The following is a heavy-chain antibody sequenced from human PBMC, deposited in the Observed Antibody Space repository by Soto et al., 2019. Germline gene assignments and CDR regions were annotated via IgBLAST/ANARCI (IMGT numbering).Heavy chain of an antibody. CDR1: GGTFSSYA. D-gene: IGHD5-18*01. CDR3: QLEGVDENYYYYYGMDV. J-gene: IGHJ6*02. Sequence: SVKVSCKASGGTFSSYAISWVRQAPGQGLEWMGGIIPIFGTANYAQKFQGRVTITADESTSTAYTELSSLRSEDTAVYYCQLEGVDENYYYYYGMDVWGQGTTVTVSS. V-gene: IGHV1-69*13. CDR2: IIPIFGTA.